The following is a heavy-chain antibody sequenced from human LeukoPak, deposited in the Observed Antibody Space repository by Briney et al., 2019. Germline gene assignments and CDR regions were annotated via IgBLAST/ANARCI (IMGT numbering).Heavy chain of an antibody. D-gene: IGHD6-19*01. CDR2: INPNSGGS. CDR1: GYTFTGYY. V-gene: IGHV1-2*02. CDR3: ARSGDSSGWCPDWFDP. J-gene: IGHJ5*02. Sequence: ASVKVSCKASGYTFTGYYMHWVRQAPGQGLEWMGWINPNSGGSNYAQKFQGRVTMTRDTSISTAYMELSRLRSDDTAVYYCARSGDSSGWCPDWFDPWGQGTLVTVSS.